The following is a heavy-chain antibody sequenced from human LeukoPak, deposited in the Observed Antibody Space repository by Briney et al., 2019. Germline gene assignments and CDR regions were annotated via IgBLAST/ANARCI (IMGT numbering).Heavy chain of an antibody. Sequence: GGSLRLSCAASGFTSSSYAMSWVRQAPGKGLEWVSAISGSGGSTYYADSVKGRFTISRDNSKNTLYLQMNSLRAEDTAVYYCAKANYGSVIHFDYWGQGTLVTVSS. J-gene: IGHJ4*02. CDR1: GFTSSSYA. V-gene: IGHV3-23*01. D-gene: IGHD3-10*01. CDR3: AKANYGSVIHFDY. CDR2: ISGSGGST.